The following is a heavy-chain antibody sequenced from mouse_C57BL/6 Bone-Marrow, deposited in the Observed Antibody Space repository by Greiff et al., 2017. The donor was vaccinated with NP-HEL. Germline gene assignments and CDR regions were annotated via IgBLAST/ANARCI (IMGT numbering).Heavy chain of an antibody. J-gene: IGHJ3*01. V-gene: IGHV14-3*01. D-gene: IGHD1-1*01. CDR3: ALYYYGSSYGGFAY. CDR2: IDPANGNT. CDR1: GFNIKNTY. Sequence: VQLQQSVAELVRPGASVKLSCTASGFNIKNTYMHWVKQRPEQGLEWIGRIDPANGNTKYAPKFQGKATITADTSSNTAYLQLSSLTSEDTAIDYCALYYYGSSYGGFAYWGQGTLVTVSA.